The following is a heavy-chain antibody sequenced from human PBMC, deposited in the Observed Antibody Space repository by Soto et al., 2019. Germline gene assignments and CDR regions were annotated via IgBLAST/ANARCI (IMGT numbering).Heavy chain of an antibody. CDR3: TSHGAYYNETSDY. CDR1: GINLSGSA. D-gene: IGHD1-26*01. J-gene: IGHJ4*02. V-gene: IGHV3-73*02. CDR2: IRSKRHTYAT. Sequence: EVQLVESGGGLVQPGGSLKLSCVGSGINLSGSAMHWVRQALGKGLEWVGRIRSKRHTYATAYAASVDGRFTISRDDSMNTAYLQMNSRKAEDTAVYFCTSHGAYYNETSDYWGQVTMPTVSS.